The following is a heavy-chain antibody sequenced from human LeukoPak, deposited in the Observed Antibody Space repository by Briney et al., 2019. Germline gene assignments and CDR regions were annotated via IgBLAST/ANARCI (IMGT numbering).Heavy chain of an antibody. J-gene: IGHJ1*01. CDR3: ARSRYRSGWLSSLPFFQH. CDR2: ISYDGSNK. V-gene: IGHV3-30*03. CDR1: GFTFSTYG. Sequence: PGRSLRLSCAASGFTFSTYGMNWVRQAPGKGLEWVAVISYDGSNKYYADSVKGRFTISREKAKNSLYLQMNSLRAEHTALYYSARSRYRSGWLSSLPFFQHWGQGTLVTVSS. D-gene: IGHD6-19*01.